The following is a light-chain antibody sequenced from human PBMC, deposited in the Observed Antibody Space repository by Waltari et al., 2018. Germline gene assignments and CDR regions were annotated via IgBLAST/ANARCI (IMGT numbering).Light chain of an antibody. CDR2: DVT. Sequence: QSALTQPRSVSGSAGQSVTISCTGTSSDADGYKYVSWYQQHPGKAPKLMIYDVTKRPSGVPDRLSGSKSGNTASLTISGLQAEDEADYYCCSYAGSYFYVFATGTKVTVL. CDR1: SSDADGYKY. CDR3: CSYAGSYFYV. V-gene: IGLV2-11*01. J-gene: IGLJ1*01.